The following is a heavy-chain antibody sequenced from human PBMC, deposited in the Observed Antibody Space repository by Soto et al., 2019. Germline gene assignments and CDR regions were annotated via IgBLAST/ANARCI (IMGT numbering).Heavy chain of an antibody. CDR1: GIIFTGYG. J-gene: IGHJ4*02. V-gene: IGHV3-33*01. CDR3: ARDGVGATENFRYVDY. D-gene: IGHD1-26*01. Sequence: GGSLRLSCAVSGIIFTGYGMHWVRQAPGKGLEWVAVIRYDGSNIYYADSVKGRFTISRDNSKNTLYLQMNSLIAEDTAVYYCARDGVGATENFRYVDYWGRGALVTVSS. CDR2: IRYDGSNI.